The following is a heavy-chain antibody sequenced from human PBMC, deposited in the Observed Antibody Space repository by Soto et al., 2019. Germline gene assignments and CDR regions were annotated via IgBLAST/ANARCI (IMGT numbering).Heavy chain of an antibody. CDR2: ISSSSSYI. V-gene: IGHV3-21*01. J-gene: IGHJ6*02. CDR3: ARARHSSSYPYYGMDV. D-gene: IGHD6-13*01. CDR1: GFTFSSYS. Sequence: EVQLVESGGGLVKPGGSLRLSCAASGFTFSSYSMNWVRQAPGKGLEWVSSISSSSSYIYYADSVKGRVTISRDNAKKSLYLQMNSLRAEDTAVYYCARARHSSSYPYYGMDVWGQGTTVTVSS.